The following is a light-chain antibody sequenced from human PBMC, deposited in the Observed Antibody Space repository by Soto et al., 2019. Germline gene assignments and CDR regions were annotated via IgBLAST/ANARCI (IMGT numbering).Light chain of an antibody. CDR1: QSISSW. J-gene: IGKJ1*01. CDR3: QKYNSAPQT. Sequence: DIQITQSPSTLSASVGDRVTITCRASQSISSWLAWYQQKPGKAPKLLIHDASSLESGVPSRFRGSGSGTDFTLTISRLQPEDVATYYCQKYNSAPQTFGQGTKVDIK. CDR2: DAS. V-gene: IGKV1-5*01.